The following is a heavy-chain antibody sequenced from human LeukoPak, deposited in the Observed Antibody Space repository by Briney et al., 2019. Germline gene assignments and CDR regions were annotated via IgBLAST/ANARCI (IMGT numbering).Heavy chain of an antibody. CDR3: ARWVDY. Sequence: GGSLRLSCAASGFTFGSYEMTWVRQAPGKGLEWVSYISSSGSNIYYADSVKGRFTISRDNAKNSLYLQMNSLRAEDTAVYYCARWVDYWGQGTLVTVSS. CDR1: GFTFGSYE. CDR2: ISSSGSNI. J-gene: IGHJ4*02. V-gene: IGHV3-48*03.